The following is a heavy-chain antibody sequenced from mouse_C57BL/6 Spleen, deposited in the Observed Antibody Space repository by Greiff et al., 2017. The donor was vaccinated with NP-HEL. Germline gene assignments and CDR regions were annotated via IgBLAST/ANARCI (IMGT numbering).Heavy chain of an antibody. J-gene: IGHJ2*01. Sequence: QVQLQQPGAELVKPGASVKLSCKASGYTFTSYWMQWVKQRPGQGLEWIGEIDPSDSYTNYNQKFKGKATLTVDTSSSTAYMQLSSLTSEDSAVYYCARSEDYWGQGTTLTVSS. CDR1: GYTFTSYW. CDR2: IDPSDSYT. CDR3: ARSEDY. V-gene: IGHV1-50*01.